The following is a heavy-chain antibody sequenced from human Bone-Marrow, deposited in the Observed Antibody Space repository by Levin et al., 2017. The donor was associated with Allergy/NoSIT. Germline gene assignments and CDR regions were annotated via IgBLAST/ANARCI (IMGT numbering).Heavy chain of an antibody. J-gene: IGHJ4*02. Sequence: GESLKISCAASGFTFSDFGIHWVRQAPGKGLEWVAVIWYDGSNKYYTDSVKGRFAISRDNSKNTLYLQMDSLRAEDTAVYYCARDRYSAVAGIDWTHPLDYWGQGTLVTVSS. CDR2: IWYDGSNK. CDR1: GFTFSDFG. CDR3: ARDRYSAVAGIDWTHPLDY. V-gene: IGHV3-33*01. D-gene: IGHD6-19*01.